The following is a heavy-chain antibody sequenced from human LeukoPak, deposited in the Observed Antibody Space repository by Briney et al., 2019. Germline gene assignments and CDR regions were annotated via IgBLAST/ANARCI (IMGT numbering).Heavy chain of an antibody. D-gene: IGHD2-21*01. V-gene: IGHV1-18*01. Sequence: GASVKVSCKASGYTFTSYGISWVRQAPGQGLEWMGWISAYNGNTNYAQKFQGRVTMTRDTSTSTVYMELSSLRSEDTAVYYCARERGGDCYFDYWGQGTLVTVSS. J-gene: IGHJ4*02. CDR2: ISAYNGNT. CDR3: ARERGGDCYFDY. CDR1: GYTFTSYG.